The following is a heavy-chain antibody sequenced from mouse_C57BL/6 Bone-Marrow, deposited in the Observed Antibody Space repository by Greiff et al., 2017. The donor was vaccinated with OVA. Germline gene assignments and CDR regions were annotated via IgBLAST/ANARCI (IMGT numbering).Heavy chain of an antibody. V-gene: IGHV1-50*01. Sequence: QVQLQQPGAELVKPGASVKLSCTASGYTFTSYWMQWVKQRPGQGLEWIGEIDPSDSYTNYNQKFKCKATLTVDTSSSTAYMQLSSLTSEDSAVYYCASAAQALYYFDYWGQGTTLTVSS. CDR1: GYTFTSYW. CDR3: ASAAQALYYFDY. D-gene: IGHD3-2*02. J-gene: IGHJ2*01. CDR2: IDPSDSYT.